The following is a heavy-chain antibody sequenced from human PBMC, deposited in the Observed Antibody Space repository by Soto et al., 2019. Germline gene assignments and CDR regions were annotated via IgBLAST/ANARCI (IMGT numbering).Heavy chain of an antibody. Sequence: SETLSLTCTVSGGSVSSTSYYWTWIRQPPGKGLEWIGYIHYRGSTNYNPSLQSRVTISVDTSRNQFSLKLSSVTAADTAVYYCAMSLLSYCGGDWYGDCYGMDVWGQGTTVTVSS. CDR1: GGSVSSTSYY. CDR2: IHYRGST. V-gene: IGHV4-61*01. D-gene: IGHD2-21*02. J-gene: IGHJ6*02. CDR3: AMSLLSYCGGDWYGDCYGMDV.